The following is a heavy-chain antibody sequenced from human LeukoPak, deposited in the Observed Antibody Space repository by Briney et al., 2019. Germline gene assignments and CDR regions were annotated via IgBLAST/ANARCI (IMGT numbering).Heavy chain of an antibody. CDR2: IYSGST. D-gene: IGHD4/OR15-4a*01. CDR1: GFTFSSYE. V-gene: IGHV3-53*01. J-gene: IGHJ4*02. CDR3: ARRAGAYSHPYDY. Sequence: PGGSLRLSCAASGFTFSSYELSWVRQAPGKGLEWVSFIYSGSTHYSDSVKGRFTISRDNSKNTLYLQMNSLRAEDTAVYYCARRAGAYSHPYDYWGQGTLVTVSS.